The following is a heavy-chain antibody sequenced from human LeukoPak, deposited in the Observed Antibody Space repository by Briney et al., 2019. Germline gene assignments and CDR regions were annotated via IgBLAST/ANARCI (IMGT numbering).Heavy chain of an antibody. V-gene: IGHV3-30*02. CDR2: IRYDGSNK. J-gene: IGHJ5*02. CDR1: GFTFSSYG. D-gene: IGHD4-17*01. CDR3: ARTDYGDYVGGFDP. Sequence: GGSLRLSCAASGFTFSSYGMHWVRQAPGKGLEWVAFIRYDGSNKYYADSVKGRFTISRDNSKNTLYLQMNSLRAEDTAVYYCARTDYGDYVGGFDPWGQGTLVTVSS.